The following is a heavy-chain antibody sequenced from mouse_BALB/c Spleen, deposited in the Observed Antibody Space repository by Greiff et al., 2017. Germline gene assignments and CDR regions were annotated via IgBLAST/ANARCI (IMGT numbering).Heavy chain of an antibody. J-gene: IGHJ4*01. Sequence: VQLKQSGPELVKPGASVKISCKASGYTFTDYNMHWVKQSHGKSLEWIGYIYPYNGGTGYNQKFKSKATLTVDNSSSTAYMELRSLTSEDSAVYYCALQLGYFDYWGQGTSVTVSS. CDR1: GYTFTDYN. CDR2: IYPYNGGT. V-gene: IGHV1S29*02. D-gene: IGHD4-1*02. CDR3: ALQLGYFDY.